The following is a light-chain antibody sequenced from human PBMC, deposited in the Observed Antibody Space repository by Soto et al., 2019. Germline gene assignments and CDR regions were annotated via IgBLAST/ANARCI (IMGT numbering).Light chain of an antibody. CDR3: QQYNSFPYT. Sequence: DIPMTQSPSTLSASVGDRVTITCRASRSISSWLAWYQQKPGKAPNLLIYKASSLESGVPSRFSGSGSGTEFTLTISSLQPDDFATYYCQQYNSFPYTFGPGTKLEIK. V-gene: IGKV1-5*03. J-gene: IGKJ2*01. CDR2: KAS. CDR1: RSISSW.